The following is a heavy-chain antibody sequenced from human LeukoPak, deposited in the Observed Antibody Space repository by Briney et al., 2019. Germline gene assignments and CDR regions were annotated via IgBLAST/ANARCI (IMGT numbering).Heavy chain of an antibody. CDR3: ARDSPVVAPAPYYYYGMDV. CDR2: ISAYNGNT. Sequence: RASVKVSCKASGYTFTSYGISWVRQAPGQGLEWMGWISAYNGNTNYAQKLQGRVTMTTDTSTSTAYMELRSLRSDDTAVYYCARDSPVVAPAPYYYYGMDVWGQGTTVTVSS. CDR1: GYTFTSYG. J-gene: IGHJ6*02. V-gene: IGHV1-18*01. D-gene: IGHD2-2*01.